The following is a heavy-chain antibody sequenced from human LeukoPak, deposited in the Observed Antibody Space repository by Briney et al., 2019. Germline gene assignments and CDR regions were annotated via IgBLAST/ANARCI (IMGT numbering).Heavy chain of an antibody. J-gene: IGHJ3*02. V-gene: IGHV1-2*02. CDR1: GYTFTGYY. CDR2: INPNSGGT. D-gene: IGHD5-24*01. Sequence: ASVKVSCKASGYTFTGYYMHWVRQAPGQGLEWVGWINPNSGGTNSAQKFQGRVTMTRDTSISTDYMELSRLRADDTAVYCCARVARWLLRDAFDIWGQGTMVTVSS. CDR3: ARVARWLLRDAFDI.